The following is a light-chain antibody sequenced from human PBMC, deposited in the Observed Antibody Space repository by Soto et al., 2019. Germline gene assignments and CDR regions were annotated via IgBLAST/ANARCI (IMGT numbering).Light chain of an antibody. CDR3: NSYAGSNNLV. CDR1: SSDVGGYNY. Sequence: QSVLTQPPSASGSPGQSVTISCTGTSSDVGGYNYVSWYQHHPGKAPKLIIYEVTKRPSGVPDRFSGSKSDNTASLTVSGLQAEDEADYYCNSYAGSNNLVFGGGTKLTVL. J-gene: IGLJ2*01. CDR2: EVT. V-gene: IGLV2-8*01.